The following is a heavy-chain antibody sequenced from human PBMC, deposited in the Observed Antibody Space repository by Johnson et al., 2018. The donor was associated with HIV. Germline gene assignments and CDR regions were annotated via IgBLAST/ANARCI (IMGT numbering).Heavy chain of an antibody. CDR3: TRAGYSSGSLVGSDI. D-gene: IGHD6-19*01. CDR1: GFTFSSYG. J-gene: IGHJ3*02. CDR2: ISLDGNYK. V-gene: IGHV3-30*19. Sequence: QVQLVESGGGVVQPGGSLRLSCAASGFTFSSYGMHWVRQAPGKGLEWVALISLDGNYKFYADSVKGRFTISRDNSKNTLYLQMNSLRAEDTAVYYCTRAGYSSGSLVGSDIWGQGTMVTVSS.